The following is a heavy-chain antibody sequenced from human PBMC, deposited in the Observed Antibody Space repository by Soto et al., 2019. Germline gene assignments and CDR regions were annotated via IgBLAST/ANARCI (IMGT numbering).Heavy chain of an antibody. D-gene: IGHD3-3*01. V-gene: IGHV4-34*01. CDR2: IHQSGTT. CDR3: ARVRFLEWSIWFDP. J-gene: IGHJ5*02. Sequence: SETLSLTCDGGSLSGYYWSWIRQSPGVGLEWIGEIHQSGTTNYNPSLKSRVTISVDTSKNQFSLKLSSVTAADTAVYYCARVRFLEWSIWFDPWGQGTLVTVSS. CDR1: GGSLSGYY.